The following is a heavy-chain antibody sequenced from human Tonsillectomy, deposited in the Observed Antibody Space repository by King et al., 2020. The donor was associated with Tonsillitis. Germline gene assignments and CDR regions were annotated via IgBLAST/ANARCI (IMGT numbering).Heavy chain of an antibody. CDR1: GFTFSSWG. V-gene: IGHV3-30*18. D-gene: IGHD3-22*01. CDR3: VKRYDSSSYIDI. J-gene: IGHJ3*02. CDR2: ISYDGSNK. Sequence: VQLVESGGGVVQSGRSLRLSCAASGFTFSSWGMHWVRQAPGKGLEWVAVISYDGSNKYYADSVKGRFTISRDNSKNTLYLQMNSLRIEDTAVYYCVKRYDSSSYIDIWGQGTMVTVSS.